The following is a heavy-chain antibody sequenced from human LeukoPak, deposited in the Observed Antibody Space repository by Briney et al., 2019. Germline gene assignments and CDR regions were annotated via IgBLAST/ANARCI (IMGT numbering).Heavy chain of an antibody. V-gene: IGHV4-59*11. J-gene: IGHJ3*01. D-gene: IGHD3-16*01. CDR1: GGSISSHN. Sequence: PSETLSLTCTVSGGSISSHNWTWIRQPPGKGLEWIGYIDDSGNSKYNPSLKSRVTISVDTTRNQFSLKLSSVTAADTAVFYCARASFMITFGGLTVWGQGTMVTVSS. CDR3: ARASFMITFGGLTV. CDR2: IDDSGNS.